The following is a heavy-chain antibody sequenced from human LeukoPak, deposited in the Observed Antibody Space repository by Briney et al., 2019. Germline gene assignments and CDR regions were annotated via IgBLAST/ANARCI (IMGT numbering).Heavy chain of an antibody. CDR1: GYTFTNYG. Sequence: GASVKVSCKASGYTFTNYGISWVRQAPGEGLEWMGWISAYTGNTNYAQKLQGRVTMTTDISTSTAYMELRSLRSDDTAVYYCARDGITMDRGVIIAAVDYWGQGTLVTVSS. J-gene: IGHJ4*02. V-gene: IGHV1-18*01. CDR2: ISAYTGNT. CDR3: ARDGITMDRGVIIAAVDY. D-gene: IGHD3-10*01.